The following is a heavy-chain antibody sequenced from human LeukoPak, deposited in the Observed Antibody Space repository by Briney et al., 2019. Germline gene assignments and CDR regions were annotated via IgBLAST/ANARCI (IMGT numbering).Heavy chain of an antibody. V-gene: IGHV3-15*01. D-gene: IGHD3-22*01. CDR3: TTLESYDSSGYYLGY. Sequence: GGSLRLSCAASGVTVSNAWMSWVRQAPGKGLEWVGRIKSKTDGGTTDYAAPVKGRFTISRDDSENALHLQMNSLKTEDTAVYYCTTLESYDSSGYYLGYRGQGTLVTVSS. CDR2: IKSKTDGGTT. CDR1: GVTVSNAW. J-gene: IGHJ4*02.